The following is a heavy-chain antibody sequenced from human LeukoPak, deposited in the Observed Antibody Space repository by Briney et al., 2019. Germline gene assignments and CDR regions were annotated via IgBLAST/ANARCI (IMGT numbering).Heavy chain of an antibody. D-gene: IGHD3-22*01. Sequence: GGSLRLSCAASGFTVSSNYMSWVRQAPGKGLEWVANIKQDGSEKYYVDSVKGRFTISRDNAKNSLYLQMNSLRAEDTAVYYCASEVYYDSSGYYYSDYYYYGMDVWGQGTTVTVSS. J-gene: IGHJ6*02. V-gene: IGHV3-7*01. CDR3: ASEVYYDSSGYYYSDYYYYGMDV. CDR1: GFTVSSNY. CDR2: IKQDGSEK.